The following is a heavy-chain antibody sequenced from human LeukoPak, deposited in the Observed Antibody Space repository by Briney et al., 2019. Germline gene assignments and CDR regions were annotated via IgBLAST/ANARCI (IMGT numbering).Heavy chain of an antibody. J-gene: IGHJ4*02. CDR2: IYTSGST. D-gene: IGHD6-19*01. CDR1: GGSISSGRYY. Sequence: SETLSLTCTVSGGSISSGRYYWNWIRQPAGKGLEWIGRIYTSGSTNYNPSLKSRVTISVDTSKNQFSLKLSSVTAADTAVYYCARWGSGWYYFDYWGQGTLVTVSS. V-gene: IGHV4-61*02. CDR3: ARWGSGWYYFDY.